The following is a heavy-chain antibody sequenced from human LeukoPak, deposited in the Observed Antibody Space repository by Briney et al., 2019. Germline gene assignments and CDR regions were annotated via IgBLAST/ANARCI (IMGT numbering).Heavy chain of an antibody. V-gene: IGHV3-23*01. CDR1: GFTFSSYA. D-gene: IGHD6-13*01. CDR3: AKVGYSSSWYSGDYYYYYMDV. J-gene: IGHJ6*03. CDR2: ISGSGGST. Sequence: PGGSLRLSCAASGFTFSSYAMSWVRQAPGKGLEWVSAISGSGGSTYYADSVKGRFTISRDNSKNTLYLQMNSLRAEDTAVYYCAKVGYSSSWYSGDYYYYYMDVWGKGTTVTVSS.